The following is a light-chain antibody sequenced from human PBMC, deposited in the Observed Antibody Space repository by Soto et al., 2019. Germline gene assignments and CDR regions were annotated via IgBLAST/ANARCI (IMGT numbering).Light chain of an antibody. CDR1: SSDVGSYNL. CDR2: EVS. CDR3: CSYAGSSTHVV. Sequence: QSALTQPASVSGSPGQSITSSCIGTSSDVGSYNLVSWYQQDPGKAPKLLIYEVSERPSGVSNRFSGSKSGNTASLTISGPQAEDEAEYYCCSYAGSSTHVVFGGGTKVTVL. J-gene: IGLJ2*01. V-gene: IGLV2-23*02.